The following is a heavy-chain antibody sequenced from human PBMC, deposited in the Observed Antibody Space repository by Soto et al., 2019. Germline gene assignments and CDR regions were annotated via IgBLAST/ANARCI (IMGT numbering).Heavy chain of an antibody. CDR1: GYTFTSYA. V-gene: IGHV1-3*01. D-gene: IGHD6-6*01. CDR2: INAGNGNT. Sequence: ASVKVSCKASGYTFTSYAMHWVRQAPGQRLEWMGWINAGNGNTKYSQKFQGRFTISRDNSKNTVHLQMNSLRAEDTAVYYCAKERAARGVDYWGQGTLVTVSS. J-gene: IGHJ4*02. CDR3: AKERAARGVDY.